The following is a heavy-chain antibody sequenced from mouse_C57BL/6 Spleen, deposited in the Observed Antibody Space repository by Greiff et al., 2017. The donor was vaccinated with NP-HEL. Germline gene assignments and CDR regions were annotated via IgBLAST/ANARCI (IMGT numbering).Heavy chain of an antibody. Sequence: CGGDLVKPGGSLKLSCAASGFTFSSYGMSWVRQTPDKRLEWVATISSGGSYTYYPDSVKGRFTISRDNAKNTLYLQMSSLKSEDTAMYYCARPHYYGSSYAMDYWGQGTSVTVSS. CDR1: GFTFSSYG. CDR2: ISSGGSYT. V-gene: IGHV5-6*01. J-gene: IGHJ4*01. CDR3: ARPHYYGSSYAMDY. D-gene: IGHD1-1*01.